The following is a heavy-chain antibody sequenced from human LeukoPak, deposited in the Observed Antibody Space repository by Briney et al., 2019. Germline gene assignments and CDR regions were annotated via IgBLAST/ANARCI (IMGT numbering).Heavy chain of an antibody. D-gene: IGHD6-13*01. J-gene: IGHJ4*02. Sequence: SETLSLTSAVSGGSISSYYWSWIRQPPGKGLEWIGYIYYSGSTNYNPSLKSRVTISVDTSKNQFSLKLSSVTAADTAVYYCARHSRPLFDYWGQGTLVTVSS. CDR1: GGSISSYY. CDR2: IYYSGST. CDR3: ARHSRPLFDY. V-gene: IGHV4-59*01.